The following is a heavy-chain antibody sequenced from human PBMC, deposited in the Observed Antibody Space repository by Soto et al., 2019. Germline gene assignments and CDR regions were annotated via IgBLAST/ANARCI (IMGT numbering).Heavy chain of an antibody. Sequence: HPGGSLRLSCAASGFTFSSYAMSWVRQAPGKGLEWVSAISGSGGSTYYADSVKGRFTISRDNSKNTLYLQMNSLRAEDTAVYYCAKVHDSSGWYYGYWGQGTLVTVSS. CDR3: AKVHDSSGWYYGY. CDR1: GFTFSSYA. J-gene: IGHJ4*02. D-gene: IGHD6-19*01. V-gene: IGHV3-23*01. CDR2: ISGSGGST.